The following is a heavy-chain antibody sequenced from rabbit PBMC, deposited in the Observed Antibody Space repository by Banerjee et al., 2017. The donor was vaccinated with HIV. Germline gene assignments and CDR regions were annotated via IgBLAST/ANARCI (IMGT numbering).Heavy chain of an antibody. CDR2: IYGGGSGST. Sequence: QSLEESGGDLVKPEGSLTLTCTASGFSFSNNYYMCWVRQAPGKGLEWIGCIYGGGSGSTYYANWAKGRFTISKTSSTTVTLQVTSLTVADTATYFCARDGYSDHGTEYYFNLWGPGTLVTVS. V-gene: IGHV1S40*01. CDR1: GFSFSNNYY. J-gene: IGHJ4*01. CDR3: ARDGYSDHGTEYYFNL. D-gene: IGHD7-1*01.